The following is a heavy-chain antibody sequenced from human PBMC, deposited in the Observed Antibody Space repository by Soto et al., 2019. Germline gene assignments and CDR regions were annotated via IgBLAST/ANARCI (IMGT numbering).Heavy chain of an antibody. V-gene: IGHV4-31*03. Sequence: QVQLQESGPGLVKPSQTLSLTCTVSGGSISSGGYYWSWIRQHPGKGLEWIGYIYYSGSTYYNPSLKSRVTISVDTSKNPFSLKLSSVTAADTAVYYCARSAVGYCSGGSCQYFDYWGQGTLVTVSS. CDR3: ARSAVGYCSGGSCQYFDY. CDR2: IYYSGST. J-gene: IGHJ4*02. D-gene: IGHD2-15*01. CDR1: GGSISSGGYY.